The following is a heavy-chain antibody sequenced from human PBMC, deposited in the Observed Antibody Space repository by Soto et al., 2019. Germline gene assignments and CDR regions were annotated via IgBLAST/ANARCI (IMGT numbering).Heavy chain of an antibody. CDR2: ISGGGDTI. Sequence: LVESGGGLVQPGGSLRLSCAASGFIFSPYDMNWVRQAPGKGLEWVSYISGGGDTIYYGDSVKGRFTMSRDNAKNSLYLEMNSLRAEDTALYYCGKDIGYSGSSIVFWGQGTLVTVSS. CDR3: GKDIGYSGSSIVF. V-gene: IGHV3-48*03. CDR1: GFIFSPYD. D-gene: IGHD1-26*01. J-gene: IGHJ4*02.